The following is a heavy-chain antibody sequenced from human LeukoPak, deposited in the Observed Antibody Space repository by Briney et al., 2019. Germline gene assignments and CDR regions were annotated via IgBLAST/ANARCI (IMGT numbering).Heavy chain of an antibody. Sequence: ASVKVSCKASGYTFTSYYMHWVRQAPGQGLEWMGIINPSGGTTTYAQEFQGRVTMTMDTSTSTVYMELSSLTSEDTAVYYCARQGRGGYWYFDLWGRGTLVTVSS. D-gene: IGHD3-16*01. V-gene: IGHV1-46*01. J-gene: IGHJ2*01. CDR2: INPSGGTT. CDR3: ARQGRGGYWYFDL. CDR1: GYTFTSYY.